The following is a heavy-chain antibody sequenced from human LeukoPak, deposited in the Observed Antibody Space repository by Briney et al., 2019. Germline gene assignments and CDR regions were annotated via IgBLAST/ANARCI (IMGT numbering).Heavy chain of an antibody. D-gene: IGHD5-18*01. J-gene: IGHJ4*02. CDR3: ARQLWSEN. CDR1: RLILSSNY. CDR2: IYSRGST. Sequence: GGSLRLSCAASRLILSSNYMSWVRQAPGKGVEWVSVIYSRGSTYYADSVQGRFTISRDNSKKTLYLQMNSLRAEDTAVYYCARQLWSENWGQGTLVSVRS. V-gene: IGHV3-53*01.